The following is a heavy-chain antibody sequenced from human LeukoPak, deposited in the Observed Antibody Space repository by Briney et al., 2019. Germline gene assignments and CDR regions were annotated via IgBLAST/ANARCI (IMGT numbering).Heavy chain of an antibody. D-gene: IGHD1-14*01. CDR2: ISYDGSDK. CDR3: AREPGPGYFDY. J-gene: IGHJ4*02. V-gene: IGHV3-30*03. CDR1: GFTFSSYG. Sequence: PGGSLRLSCAASGFTFSSYGMHWVRQAPGKGLEWVAVISYDGSDKHYTDSVKGRFTISRDNSRNTLYLQMNSLRAEDTAVYYCAREPGPGYFDYWGQGTLVTVSS.